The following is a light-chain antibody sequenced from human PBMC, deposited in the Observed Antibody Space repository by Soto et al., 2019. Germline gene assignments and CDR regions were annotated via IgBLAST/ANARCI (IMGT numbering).Light chain of an antibody. Sequence: IVMKQSPATLSVSKGERATLSCRASQSFRGLLAWYQQKPGQAPRLLIYDAYNRATGIPPRFSGSGSGTEFTLTISSLQSEDFAVYYCQQYNDWPPWTFGQGTKVDIK. CDR2: DAY. CDR1: QSFRGL. V-gene: IGKV3D-15*01. J-gene: IGKJ1*01. CDR3: QQYNDWPPWT.